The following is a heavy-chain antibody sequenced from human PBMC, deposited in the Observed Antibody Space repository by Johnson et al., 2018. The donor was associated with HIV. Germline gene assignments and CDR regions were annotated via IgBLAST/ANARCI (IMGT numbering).Heavy chain of an antibody. J-gene: IGHJ3*01. CDR2: ISYDGTYK. CDR3: ARDFDSRVWPGTYAFDA. CDR1: GFTFSSYA. V-gene: IGHV3-30*04. Sequence: VQLVESGGGVVQPGRYLRLSCAASGFTFSSYAMHWVRQAPGKGLAWVAVISYDGTYKYYAESVKGRFTIPRDTFKNTMSLQMNSLRAEETAGDYCARDFDSRVWPGTYAFDAWGQGTVVTVSS. D-gene: IGHD6-13*01.